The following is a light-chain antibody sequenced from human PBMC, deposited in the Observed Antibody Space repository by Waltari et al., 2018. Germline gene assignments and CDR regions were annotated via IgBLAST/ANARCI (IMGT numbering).Light chain of an antibody. CDR1: QSVSSS. CDR3: QQRSNWPPGYT. CDR2: DAS. Sequence: EIVLTQSPATLSLSPGERAPLSCRASQSVSSSLAWYQQKPGQAPRLLISDASNRVTGIPASFRGSGSGTDFTLTISSLEPEDFAVYYCQQRSNWPPGYTFGQGTKLEIK. J-gene: IGKJ2*01. V-gene: IGKV3-11*01.